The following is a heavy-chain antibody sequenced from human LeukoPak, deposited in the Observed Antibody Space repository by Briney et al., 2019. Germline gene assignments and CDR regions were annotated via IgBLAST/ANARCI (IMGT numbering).Heavy chain of an antibody. D-gene: IGHD3-10*01. CDR1: GFNFRDYS. J-gene: IGHJ5*02. CDR3: ARDLHYYGSGP. V-gene: IGHV3-21*01. CDR2: ISGTISYM. Sequence: GGSLRLSCVAYGFNFRDYSMNWVRQAPGKGLDWVSGISGTISYMYYGDSVKGRFTVSRDNAKNSLYLQMESLRVEDTAVYYCARDLHYYGSGPWGQGTLVTVSS.